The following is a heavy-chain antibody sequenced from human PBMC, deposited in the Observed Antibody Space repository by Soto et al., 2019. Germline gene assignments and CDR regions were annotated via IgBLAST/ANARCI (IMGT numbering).Heavy chain of an antibody. V-gene: IGHV4-34*01. CDR3: ARGPPLGYCSGGSCYSRDAFDI. CDR2: INHSGST. D-gene: IGHD2-15*01. J-gene: IGHJ3*02. CDR1: GGSFSGYY. Sequence: QVQLQQWGAGLLKPSETLSLTCAVYGGSFSGYYWSWIRQPPGKGLEWTGEINHSGSTNYNPSLKRRVTISVDTSKNQFSLKLSSVTAADTAVYYCARGPPLGYCSGGSCYSRDAFDIWGQGTMVTVSS.